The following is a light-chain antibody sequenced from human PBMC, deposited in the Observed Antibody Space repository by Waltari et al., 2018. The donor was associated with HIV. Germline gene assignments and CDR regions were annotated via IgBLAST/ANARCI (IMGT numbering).Light chain of an antibody. Sequence: EIVLTQSPATLSVSPGDRVTLSCRASESVSSTLAWYQQKPGQAPRPVLYGASSRATGIPDRFSGSGSGTEFTLTISSLQSEDFAVYYCKEYNNWPWTFGQGTKVEIK. CDR2: GAS. CDR3: KEYNNWPWT. J-gene: IGKJ1*01. V-gene: IGKV3-15*01. CDR1: ESVSST.